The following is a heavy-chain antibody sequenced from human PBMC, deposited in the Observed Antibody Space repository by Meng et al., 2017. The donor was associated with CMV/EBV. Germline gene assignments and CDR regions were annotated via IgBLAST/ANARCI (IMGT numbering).Heavy chain of an antibody. V-gene: IGHV3-53*05. CDR3: ARPYSGYDYWFDP. J-gene: IGHJ5*02. CDR2: IYSCGST. CDR1: GFTVSSNY. Sequence: GESLKISCAASGFTVSSNYMSWVRQAPGKGLEWVSVIYSCGSTYYADSVKGRFTISRDNSKNTLYLQMNSLRADDTAVYYCARPYSGYDYWFDPWGQGTLVTVSS. D-gene: IGHD5-12*01.